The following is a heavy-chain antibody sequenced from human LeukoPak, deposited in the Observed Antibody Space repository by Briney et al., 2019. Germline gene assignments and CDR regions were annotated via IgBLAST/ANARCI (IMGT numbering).Heavy chain of an antibody. V-gene: IGHV1-69*05. CDR1: GGTFSSYA. D-gene: IGHD1-26*01. Sequence: EASVTVSCTASGGTFSSYAISWVRQAPGQGLEWMGGIIPIFGTANYAQKFQGRVTITTDESTSTAYMELSSLRSEDTAVYYCASQGWELPPAGWCDPWGQGTVVTVS. CDR3: ASQGWELPPAGWCDP. CDR2: IIPIFGTA. J-gene: IGHJ5*02.